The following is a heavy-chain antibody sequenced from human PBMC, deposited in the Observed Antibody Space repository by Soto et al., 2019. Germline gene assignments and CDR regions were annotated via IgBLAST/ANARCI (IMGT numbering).Heavy chain of an antibody. J-gene: IGHJ6*02. CDR2: MFYSGPP. Sequence: PSETLSLTCSVSGGSISGYYWSWIRQAPGKGLEYIGHMFYSGPPNLSPSLKSRVAMSVDMSKNQFSLRLISVTAADTAVYYCASLSQSGMVYAAGYYYYGMDVWGQGTTVTVSS. CDR1: GGSISGYY. D-gene: IGHD2-8*01. V-gene: IGHV4-59*01. CDR3: ASLSQSGMVYAAGYYYYGMDV.